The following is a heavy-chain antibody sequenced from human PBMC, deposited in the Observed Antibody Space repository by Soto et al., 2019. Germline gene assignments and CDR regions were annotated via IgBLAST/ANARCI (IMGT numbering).Heavy chain of an antibody. CDR1: GGSISSSSYY. CDR2: IYYSGST. D-gene: IGHD3-3*01. Sequence: TLSLTCTVSGGSISSSSYYWGWIRQPPGKGLEWIGSIYYSGSTYYNPSLKSRVTISVDTSKNQFSLKLSSVTAADTAVYYCASNILRFLEWWNYFDYWGQGTLVTV. J-gene: IGHJ4*02. V-gene: IGHV4-39*01. CDR3: ASNILRFLEWWNYFDY.